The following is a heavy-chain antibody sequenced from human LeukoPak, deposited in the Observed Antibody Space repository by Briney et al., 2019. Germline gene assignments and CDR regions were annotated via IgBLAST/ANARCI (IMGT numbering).Heavy chain of an antibody. CDR3: AKGDVDSPMNFYH. V-gene: IGHV3-43*01. D-gene: IGHD5-12*01. Sequence: GGSLRLSCATSGFTFGTYWMSWVRQVPGKGLEWVSLINWDGGSTYYADSVKGRFTISRDNSKNSLYLQMDSLTTEDTAFYYCAKGDVDSPMNFYHWGQGTLVTVSS. CDR1: GFTFGTYW. J-gene: IGHJ4*02. CDR2: INWDGGST.